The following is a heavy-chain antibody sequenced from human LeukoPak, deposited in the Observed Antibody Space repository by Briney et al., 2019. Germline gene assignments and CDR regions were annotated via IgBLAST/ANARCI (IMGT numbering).Heavy chain of an antibody. V-gene: IGHV4-59*01. D-gene: IGHD2-2*01. CDR2: MYYSGST. Sequence: SEALSLTCTVSGGSISSYYWSWIRQPPGKGLEWIGYMYYSGSTNYNPSLKSRVTISVDTSKNQFSLKLSSVTAADTAIYYCARVDCISTSCPADYWGQGTLVTVSS. J-gene: IGHJ4*02. CDR3: ARVDCISTSCPADY. CDR1: GGSISSYY.